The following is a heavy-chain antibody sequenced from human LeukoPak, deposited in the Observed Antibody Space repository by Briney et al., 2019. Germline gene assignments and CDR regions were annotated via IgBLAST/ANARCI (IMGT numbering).Heavy chain of an antibody. D-gene: IGHD3-10*01. CDR2: LYYTGST. CDR1: GGSISSGSYY. CDR3: ARVLISNYYGMDV. Sequence: SETLSLTCTVSGGSISSGSYYWGWIRQPPGKGLEWIGSLYYTGSTYYNPSLKSRVTISVDTSKNQFSLKLSSVTAADTAVYYCARVLISNYYGMDVWGQGTTVTVSS. V-gene: IGHV4-39*07. J-gene: IGHJ6*02.